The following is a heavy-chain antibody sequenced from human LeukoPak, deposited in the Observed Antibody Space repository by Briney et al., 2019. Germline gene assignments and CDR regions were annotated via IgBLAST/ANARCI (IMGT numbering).Heavy chain of an antibody. J-gene: IGHJ4*02. CDR1: GYTFTNYG. CDR3: ARDLTHRRNYDNSGYQIVPAF. CDR2: ISAYSGHT. D-gene: IGHD3-22*01. V-gene: IGHV1-18*01. Sequence: PGASVKVSCKASGYTFTNYGISWVRQAPGQGLEWMGWISAYSGHTKYVQRLQGRVTMTTDTSTSTVYMELRSLRSDDTAVYYCARDLTHRRNYDNSGYQIVPAFWGQGTLVTVSS.